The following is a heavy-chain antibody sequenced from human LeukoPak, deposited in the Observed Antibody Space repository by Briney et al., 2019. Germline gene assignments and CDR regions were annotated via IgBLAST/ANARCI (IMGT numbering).Heavy chain of an antibody. CDR3: AKQLGYCSDGSCYFPY. CDR2: ISGSGGNT. CDR1: GFTFGSYA. J-gene: IGHJ4*02. Sequence: GGSLRLSCAASGFTFGSYAMSWVRQAPGKGLEWVSAISGSGGNTYYADSVKGWFTISRDNSKDTLYLQMNSLRAEDTAVYYCAKQLGYCSDGSCYFPYWGQGTLVTVSS. V-gene: IGHV3-23*01. D-gene: IGHD2-15*01.